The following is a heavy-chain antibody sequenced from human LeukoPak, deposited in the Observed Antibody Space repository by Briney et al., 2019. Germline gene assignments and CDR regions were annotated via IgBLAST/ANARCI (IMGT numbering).Heavy chain of an antibody. Sequence: GGSLRLSCAASGFTFSSYWMHWVRQAPGKGLVCVSRINTDGSSTSYADSVKGRFTISRDNAKNTLYLQMNSLRAEDTAVYYCARAGSNLHYYYYYMDVWGKGTTVTVSS. D-gene: IGHD3-16*02. V-gene: IGHV3-74*01. CDR3: ARAGSNLHYYYYYMDV. CDR1: GFTFSSYW. CDR2: INTDGSST. J-gene: IGHJ6*03.